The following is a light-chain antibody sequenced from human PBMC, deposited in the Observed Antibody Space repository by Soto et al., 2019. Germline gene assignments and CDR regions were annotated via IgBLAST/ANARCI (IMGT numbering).Light chain of an antibody. V-gene: IGKV1-5*01. CDR2: DAS. Sequence: DVQMTQTPSSLSASVGDRVILTCRASQSISNWLAWYQHKPGRAPKLLIYDASTLVSGVPSRFRGSGSGSEFTLTVSGLQPDDFATYYCQQYNSYSPETFGQGTKVDIK. CDR1: QSISNW. J-gene: IGKJ1*01. CDR3: QQYNSYSPET.